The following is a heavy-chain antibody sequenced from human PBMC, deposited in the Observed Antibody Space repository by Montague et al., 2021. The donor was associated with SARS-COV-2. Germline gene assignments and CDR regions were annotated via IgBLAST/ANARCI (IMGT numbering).Heavy chain of an antibody. Sequence: PALVKPTQTLTRTCTFSGFSLNTSGMCVCWIRQPPGKALEWLARIDWDDDKYYSTSLKTRLTISKDTSKNQVVLTMTNMDPVDTATYYCARTYAPSAVAVDYWGQGTLVTVSS. J-gene: IGHJ4*02. CDR1: GFSLNTSGMC. D-gene: IGHD6-19*01. CDR3: ARTYAPSAVAVDY. V-gene: IGHV2-70*11. CDR2: IDWDDDK.